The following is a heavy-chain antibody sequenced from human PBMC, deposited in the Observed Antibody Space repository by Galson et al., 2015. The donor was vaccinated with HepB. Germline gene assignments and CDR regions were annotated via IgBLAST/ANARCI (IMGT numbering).Heavy chain of an antibody. CDR2: IAYDGSNK. J-gene: IGHJ4*02. V-gene: IGHV3-30*18. CDR1: GFTFSSYG. CDR3: AKDRVKSYSSSWFFDY. D-gene: IGHD6-13*01. Sequence: SVRLSCAASGFTFSSYGMHWARQARGKGLGWVAVIAYDGSNKYYADSVKGRFTISRDNSKNTLYMQMNSLRAEDTAVYYCAKDRVKSYSSSWFFDYWGQGTLVTVSS.